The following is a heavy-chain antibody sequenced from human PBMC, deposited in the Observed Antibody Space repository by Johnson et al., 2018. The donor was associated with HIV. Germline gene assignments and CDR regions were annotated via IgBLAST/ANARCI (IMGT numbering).Heavy chain of an antibody. Sequence: VQLVESGGGVVRPGGSLRLSCAASGFTFDDYGMSWVRQTPGKGLEWVAGINWNGGSTGYADSVEGRFTISRDNAKNSLYLQMNSLRAEDTAVYYCGGSYYYDSSSHAFDIWGQGTMVTVSS. CDR1: GFTFDDYG. V-gene: IGHV3-20*04. J-gene: IGHJ3*02. CDR3: GGSYYYDSSSHAFDI. CDR2: INWNGGST. D-gene: IGHD3-22*01.